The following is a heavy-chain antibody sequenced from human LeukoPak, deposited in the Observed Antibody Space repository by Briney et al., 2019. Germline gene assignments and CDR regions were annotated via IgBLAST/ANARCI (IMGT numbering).Heavy chain of an antibody. CDR3: AREDMVGPHDSSGYYSS. V-gene: IGHV1-69*13. J-gene: IGHJ4*02. CDR1: GGTFSSYA. D-gene: IGHD3-22*01. CDR2: IIPIFGTA. Sequence: ASVKVSCKASGGTFSSYAISWVRQAPGQGLEWMGGIIPIFGTANYAQKFQGRVTITADESTSTAYMELSGLRSEDTAVYYCAREDMVGPHDSSGYYSSWGQGTLVTVSS.